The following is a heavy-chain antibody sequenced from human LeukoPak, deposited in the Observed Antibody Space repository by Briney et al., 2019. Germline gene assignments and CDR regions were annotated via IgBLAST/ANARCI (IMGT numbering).Heavy chain of an antibody. D-gene: IGHD3-10*01. Sequence: ASVKVSYKASGYTFTTYAMHWVRQAPGQRPEWMGWLNAYDGDTKSSQRFQDRLTITWDTSASTAYMEMISLRSEDTAIYYCARTDDSGSYYTNWGQGTLVTVSS. CDR1: GYTFTTYA. CDR3: ARTDDSGSYYTN. CDR2: LNAYDGDT. J-gene: IGHJ4*02. V-gene: IGHV1-3*01.